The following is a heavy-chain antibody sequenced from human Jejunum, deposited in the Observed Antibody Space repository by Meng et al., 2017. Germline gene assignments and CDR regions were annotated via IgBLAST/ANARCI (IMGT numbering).Heavy chain of an antibody. J-gene: IGHJ4*02. CDR2: IRSDGSST. CDR1: GFTFCSKW. V-gene: IGHV3-74*01. CDR3: AQTDYFHY. Sequence: EVQLVESGGGLVQPGGSLRLSCAASGFTFCSKWMHWVRQAPGRGMVWVSRIRSDGSSTGYADSVKGRFTISRDNAKNTLYLQMNSLRAEDTAVYYCAQTDYFHYWGQGTLVTVSS.